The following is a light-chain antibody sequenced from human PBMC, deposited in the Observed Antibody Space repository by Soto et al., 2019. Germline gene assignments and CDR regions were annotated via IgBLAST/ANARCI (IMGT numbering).Light chain of an antibody. J-gene: IGLJ1*01. CDR1: SSDVGGYNY. CDR2: EVS. V-gene: IGLV2-8*01. Sequence: QSALTQPPSASGSPGQSVTISCTGTSSDVGGYNYVSWYQQHPGKATKLMIYEVSKRPSGVSDRFSGSKSGNTASLTVSGLQAEDEADYYCSSYAGSTVFGTGTKVTVL. CDR3: SSYAGSTV.